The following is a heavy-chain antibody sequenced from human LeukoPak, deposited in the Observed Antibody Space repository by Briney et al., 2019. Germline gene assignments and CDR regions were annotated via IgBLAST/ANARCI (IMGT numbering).Heavy chain of an antibody. CDR3: ARDHCSSTSCSSTPTNWFDP. CDR1: GYTFTSYG. CDR2: ISAYKGNT. V-gene: IGHV1-18*01. D-gene: IGHD2-2*01. Sequence: ASVKVSCKASGYTFTSYGISWVRQAPGQGLEWMGWISAYKGNTNYAQKLQGRVTMTTDTSTSTAYMELRSLRSDDTAVYYCARDHCSSTSCSSTPTNWFDPWGQGTLVTVSS. J-gene: IGHJ5*02.